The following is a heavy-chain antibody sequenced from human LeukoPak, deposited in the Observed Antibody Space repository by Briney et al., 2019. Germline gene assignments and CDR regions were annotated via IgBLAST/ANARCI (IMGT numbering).Heavy chain of an antibody. V-gene: IGHV1-3*01. Sequence: GASVKVSCKASGYTFTSYAMHWVRQAPGQRLEWMGWIYGGNGNTKYSQKFQGRVSITRDTSASTVYMELSSLGSEDTAVYYCAKDHRPHDGHGMDAWGQGTTVTVSS. CDR3: AKDHRPHDGHGMDA. J-gene: IGHJ6*02. D-gene: IGHD6-6*01. CDR1: GYTFTSYA. CDR2: IYGGNGNT.